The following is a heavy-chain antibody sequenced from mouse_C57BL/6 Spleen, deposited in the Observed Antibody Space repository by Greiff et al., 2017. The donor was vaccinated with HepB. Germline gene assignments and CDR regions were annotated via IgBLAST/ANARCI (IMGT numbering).Heavy chain of an antibody. CDR1: GFTFSSYT. CDR3: ARPPYYGSSYWYFDV. CDR2: ISGGGGNT. D-gene: IGHD1-1*01. Sequence: EVKLVESGGGLVKPGGSLKLSCAASGFTFSSYTMSWVRQTPEKRLEWVATISGGGGNTYYPDSVKGRFTISRDNAKNTLYLQMSSLRSEDTALYYCARPPYYGSSYWYFDVWGTGTTVTVSS. V-gene: IGHV5-9*01. J-gene: IGHJ1*03.